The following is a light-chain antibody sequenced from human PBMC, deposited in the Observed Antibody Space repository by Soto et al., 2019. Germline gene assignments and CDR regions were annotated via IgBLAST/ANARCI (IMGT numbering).Light chain of an antibody. CDR2: GAS. Sequence: EKVMTQSPATLSVSQGEGATLSCRASQSVSSDLAWFQQKPGQAPRLLIYGASTRAPGIPARFSASGSGTEFTLTISSLQSEDFAVYYCQQYNTWPRTFGQGTRLEIK. V-gene: IGKV3-15*01. CDR1: QSVSSD. CDR3: QQYNTWPRT. J-gene: IGKJ2*01.